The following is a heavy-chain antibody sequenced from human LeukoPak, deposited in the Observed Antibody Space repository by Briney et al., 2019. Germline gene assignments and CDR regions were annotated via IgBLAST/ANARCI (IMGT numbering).Heavy chain of an antibody. Sequence: SETLSLTCTVSGGSIRSSSSTYYWGWIRQPPGKGLEWIGSIYYSGSTYYNPSLKSRVTISVDTSKNQFSLKLNSVTATDTAVYYCARHYGPWGQGTLVTVSS. J-gene: IGHJ4*02. CDR3: ARHYGP. V-gene: IGHV4-39*01. D-gene: IGHD3-10*01. CDR2: IYYSGST. CDR1: GGSIRSSSSTYY.